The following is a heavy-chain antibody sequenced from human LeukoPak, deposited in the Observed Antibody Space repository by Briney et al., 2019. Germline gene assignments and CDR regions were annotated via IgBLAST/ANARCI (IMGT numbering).Heavy chain of an antibody. CDR1: GFTFSSYA. Sequence: GGSLRLSCAASGFTFSSYAMTWVRQAPGKGLEWVSAISNSGGGTYYADSVKGRFTISRDNSKNTLYLQMNSLRAEDTAVYYCAVGGATTLDYFDYWGQGTLVTVSS. V-gene: IGHV3-23*01. CDR2: ISNSGGGT. CDR3: AVGGATTLDYFDY. D-gene: IGHD1-26*01. J-gene: IGHJ4*02.